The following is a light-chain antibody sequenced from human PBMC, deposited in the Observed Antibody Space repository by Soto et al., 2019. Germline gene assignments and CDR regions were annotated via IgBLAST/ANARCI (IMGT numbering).Light chain of an antibody. J-gene: IGKJ4*02. CDR2: AAS. CDR3: QQYNSYSGT. CDR1: QSISNH. Sequence: DIQMTQSPSSLSASVEDRVIITCRASQSISNHLNWYQQKPGKAPKLLIYAASSLKSGVPSRFSGSRSGPDFTLTISSLQPDDFATYYCQQYNSYSGTFGGGTKVDIK. V-gene: IGKV1-39*01.